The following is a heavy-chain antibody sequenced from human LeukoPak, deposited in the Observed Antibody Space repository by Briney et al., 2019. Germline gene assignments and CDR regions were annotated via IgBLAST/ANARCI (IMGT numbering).Heavy chain of an antibody. D-gene: IGHD3-3*01. V-gene: IGHV4-59*11. CDR1: GGSISSHY. CDR3: ARDLGYYEFWSGRNSGFDP. Sequence: SETLSLTCTVSGGSISSHYWSWIRQPPGKGLEWIGYIYYSGSTNYNPSLKSRVTISVDTSKNQFSLKLSSVTAADTAVYYCARDLGYYEFWSGRNSGFDPWGQGTLVTVSS. J-gene: IGHJ5*02. CDR2: IYYSGST.